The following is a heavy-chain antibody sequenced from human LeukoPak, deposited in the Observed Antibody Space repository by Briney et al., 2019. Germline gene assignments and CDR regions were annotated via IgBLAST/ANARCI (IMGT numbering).Heavy chain of an antibody. J-gene: IGHJ3*02. CDR2: INHSGST. CDR1: GGSFSGYY. CDR3: ARTPVVPAASDAFDI. D-gene: IGHD2-2*01. V-gene: IGHV4-34*01. Sequence: SETLSLTCAVYGGSFSGYYWNWIRQPPGKGLEWIGEINHSGSTNYNPSLKSRVAISVDTSKNQFSLKLSSVTAADTAVYYCARTPVVPAASDAFDIWGQGTMVTASS.